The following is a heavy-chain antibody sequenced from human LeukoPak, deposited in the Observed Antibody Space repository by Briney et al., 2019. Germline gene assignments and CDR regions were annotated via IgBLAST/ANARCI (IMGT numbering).Heavy chain of an antibody. CDR1: GFTVSSNY. J-gene: IGHJ4*02. V-gene: IGHV3-66*01. CDR2: IYSGGST. CDR3: ARDLRGEDYDILTGYPDGFDY. Sequence: GGSLRLSCAASGFTVSSNYMSWVRQAPGKGLEWVSVIYSGGSTYYADSVKGRFTISRDNAKNSLYLQMNSLRAEDTAVYYCARDLRGEDYDILTGYPDGFDYWGQGTLVTVPS. D-gene: IGHD3-9*01.